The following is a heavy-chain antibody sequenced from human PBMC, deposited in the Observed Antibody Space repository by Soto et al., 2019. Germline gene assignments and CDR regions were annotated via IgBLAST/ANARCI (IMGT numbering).Heavy chain of an antibody. J-gene: IGHJ4*02. CDR2: IYYSGST. D-gene: IGHD4-17*01. V-gene: IGHV4-59*01. Sequence: PSETLSLTCTVSGGSISSYYWSWIRQPPGKGLEWIGYIYYSGSTNYNPSLKSRVTISVDTSKNQFSLKLSSVTAADTAVYYCARDGDYGDYDGGFDYWGQGTLVTVSS. CDR1: GGSISSYY. CDR3: ARDGDYGDYDGGFDY.